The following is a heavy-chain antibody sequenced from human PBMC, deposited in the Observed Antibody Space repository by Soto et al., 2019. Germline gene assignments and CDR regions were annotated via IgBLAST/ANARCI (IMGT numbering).Heavy chain of an antibody. CDR2: ISSNGGST. D-gene: IGHD6-6*01. CDR3: ARRGTYSSSPLNYYYYYMDV. J-gene: IGHJ6*03. V-gene: IGHV3-64*01. Sequence: EVQLVESGGGLVQPGGSLRLSCAASGFTFSSYAMHWVRQAPGKGLEYVSAISSNGGSTYYENSVKGRFTISRDNSKNQLHLQMGSRRAEEMAVYYWARRGTYSSSPLNYYYYYMDVWGKVTTVTVAS. CDR1: GFTFSSYA.